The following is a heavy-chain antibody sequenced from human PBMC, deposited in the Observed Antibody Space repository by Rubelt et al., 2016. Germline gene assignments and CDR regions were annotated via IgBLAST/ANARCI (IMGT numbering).Heavy chain of an antibody. Sequence: QVQLVQSGAVLKKPGASVKVSCKVSGDTLSVFSIHWVRQAPGKGLEWMGGFDGEDGETVYAQTFQGRLIMTEDTSTDTAYMELSRLTYADTAVYYCSTADSSSWYDATDTWGQGTMVTVSS. CDR1: GDTLSVFS. D-gene: IGHD6-13*01. V-gene: IGHV1-24*01. CDR2: FDGEDGET. J-gene: IGHJ3*02. CDR3: STADSSSWYDATDT.